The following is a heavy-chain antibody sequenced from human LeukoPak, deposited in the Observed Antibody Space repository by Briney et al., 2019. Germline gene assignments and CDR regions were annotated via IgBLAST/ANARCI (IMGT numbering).Heavy chain of an antibody. CDR3: AKGDLVPYYYDSSGYPFDY. CDR1: GFTFSSYA. D-gene: IGHD3-22*01. J-gene: IGHJ4*02. CDR2: ISGSGGST. V-gene: IGHV3-23*01. Sequence: GGSLRLSCAASGFTFSSYAMSWVRQAPGKGLEWVSAISGSGGSTYYADSVKGRFTISRDNSKNTLYPQMNSLRAEDTAVYYCAKGDLVPYYYDSSGYPFDYWGQGTLVTVSS.